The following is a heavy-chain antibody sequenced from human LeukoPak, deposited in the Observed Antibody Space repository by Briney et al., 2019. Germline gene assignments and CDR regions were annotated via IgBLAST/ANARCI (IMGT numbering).Heavy chain of an antibody. Sequence: SETLSLTCSVSGYSISSGYFWGWIRQPPGKGLEWIGRIYHTGSTYYDPSLKSRVTISVDTSRNQFSLKLSSVTAADTAIYYCARAREPLIYTYYFEYWGQGTLVTVSS. D-gene: IGHD1-14*01. CDR3: ARAREPLIYTYYFEY. V-gene: IGHV4-38-2*02. CDR2: IYHTGST. J-gene: IGHJ4*02. CDR1: GYSISSGYF.